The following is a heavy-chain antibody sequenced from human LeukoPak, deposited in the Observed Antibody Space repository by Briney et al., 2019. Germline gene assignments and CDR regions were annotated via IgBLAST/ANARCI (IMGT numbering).Heavy chain of an antibody. J-gene: IGHJ4*02. CDR1: GYTFSNFA. V-gene: IGHV3-21*06. CDR2: IAGSSSYI. D-gene: IGHD5-24*01. Sequence: PGGSLRLSCEVSGYTFSNFAVNWVRQAPGKGLEWVSAIAGSSSYIYYADSVKGRFTISRDNAKNTLFLQMNSLGAEDTAVYFCARGEDRATITALEYWGQGTLVSVSS. CDR3: ARGEDRATITALEY.